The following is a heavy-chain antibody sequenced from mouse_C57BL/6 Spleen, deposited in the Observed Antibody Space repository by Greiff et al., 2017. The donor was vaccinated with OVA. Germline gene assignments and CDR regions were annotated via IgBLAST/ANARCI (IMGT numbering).Heavy chain of an antibody. CDR2: IWSGGST. CDR1: GFSLTSYG. D-gene: IGHD4-1*01. J-gene: IGHJ4*01. CDR3: ARRGTGTEGYAMDY. V-gene: IGHV2-2*01. Sequence: VKLMESGPGLVQPSQSLSITCTVSGFSLTSYGVHWVRQSPGKGLEWLGVIWSGGSTDYNAAFISRLSISKDNSKSQVFFKMNSLQADDTAIYYCARRGTGTEGYAMDYWGQGTSVTVSS.